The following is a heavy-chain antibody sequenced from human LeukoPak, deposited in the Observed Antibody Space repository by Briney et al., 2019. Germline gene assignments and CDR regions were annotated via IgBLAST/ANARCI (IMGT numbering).Heavy chain of an antibody. V-gene: IGHV4-59*01. J-gene: IGHJ4*02. CDR2: IYYSGIT. CDR3: ARAPPFTSDFDR. D-gene: IGHD3-10*01. CDR1: GGSISDYY. Sequence: SETLSLTCTVSGGSISDYYWSWIRQFPGKGLEWIANIYYSGITNYNPSLKSRVTISVGTSKNQFSLKVNTVTGADTAIYYCARAPPFTSDFDRWGQGTLVTVSS.